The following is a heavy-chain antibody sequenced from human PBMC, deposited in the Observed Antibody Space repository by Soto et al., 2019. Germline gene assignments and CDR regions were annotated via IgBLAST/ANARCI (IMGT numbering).Heavy chain of an antibody. CDR2: IKPDGSER. D-gene: IGHD4-17*01. CDR1: EFTFTTYW. CDR3: ATVTTWKFYYYYMDV. J-gene: IGHJ6*03. V-gene: IGHV3-7*01. Sequence: DVQLVESGGGLVQPGGSLRLYCAASEFTFTTYWMNWVRQAPGKGLEWVANIKPDGSERYYADFVKGRFTISRDNAKNSLFLQMSRLRAEDSAVYYCATVTTWKFYYYYMDVWGKGTTVTVSS.